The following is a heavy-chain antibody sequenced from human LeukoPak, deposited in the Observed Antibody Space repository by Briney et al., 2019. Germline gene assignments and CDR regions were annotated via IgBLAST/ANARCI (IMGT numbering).Heavy chain of an antibody. CDR2: INHSGST. V-gene: IGHV4-34*01. CDR1: GGSFSGYY. J-gene: IGHJ4*02. Sequence: KPSETLSLTCAVYGGSFSGYYWRWIGQPPGKGLEWMGEINHSGSTNYNPSLESRVTISVDTSKNLFPLKLSSVTAADTAVYYCARGPPREWLLSSYFDYWGQGTLVTVSS. D-gene: IGHD3-3*01. CDR3: ARGPPREWLLSSYFDY.